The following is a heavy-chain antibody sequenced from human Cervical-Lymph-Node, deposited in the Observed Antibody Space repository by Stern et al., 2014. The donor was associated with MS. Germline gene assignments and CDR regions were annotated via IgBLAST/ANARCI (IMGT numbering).Heavy chain of an antibody. CDR2: IYWDDDK. V-gene: IGHV2-5*02. D-gene: IGHD2/OR15-2a*01. CDR1: GLSLSTSGVG. CDR3: APGVYDHFAY. Sequence: QITLKESGPTLVRPTQTLTLTCSFSGLSLSTSGVGVGWIRQPTGKALEWLAVIYWDDDKRYSPSLKSRLSITKDTSRNQVVLTMTSMDPVDTATYYCAPGVYDHFAYWGQGTLVTVSS. J-gene: IGHJ4*02.